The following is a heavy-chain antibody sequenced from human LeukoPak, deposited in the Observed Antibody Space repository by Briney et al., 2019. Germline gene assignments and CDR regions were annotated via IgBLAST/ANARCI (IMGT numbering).Heavy chain of an antibody. CDR2: IIPTFGIA. Sequence: ASVKVSCKASGGTFSSYAISWVRQAPGQGLEWMGRIIPTFGIANYAQKFQGRVTITADKSTSTAYMELSSLRSEDTAVYYCARDNCSSTSCLPTNYYYGMDVWGQGTTVTVSS. CDR3: ARDNCSSTSCLPTNYYYGMDV. D-gene: IGHD2-2*01. V-gene: IGHV1-69*04. CDR1: GGTFSSYA. J-gene: IGHJ6*02.